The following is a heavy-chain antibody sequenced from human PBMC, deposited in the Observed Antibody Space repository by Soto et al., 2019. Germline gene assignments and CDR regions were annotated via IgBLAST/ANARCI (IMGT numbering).Heavy chain of an antibody. CDR3: ARVPDV. V-gene: IGHV4-39*07. J-gene: IGHJ6*02. CDR1: GGSISSGTYY. CDR2: IYYSGGT. Sequence: ASETLSLTCTVSGGSISSGTYYWGWIRQPPGKGLEWIGHIYYSGGTYYNPSLKSRVTISVDTSKNQFSLKLSSVAAADTAVYYCARVPDVWGQGTTVTVSS.